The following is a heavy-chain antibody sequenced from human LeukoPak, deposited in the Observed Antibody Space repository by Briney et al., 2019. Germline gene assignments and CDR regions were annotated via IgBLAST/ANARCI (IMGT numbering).Heavy chain of an antibody. J-gene: IGHJ4*02. D-gene: IGHD6-13*01. CDR2: IHSSGST. CDR1: GGSISSSAYH. Sequence: SETLSLTCTVSGGSISSSAYHWGWIRQPPGKGLEWVGSIHSSGSTYYNLSLKSRVTISVDTSKNQFSLKLSSVTAADTAGYYCARAFYSSSWYHKEDLFDYWGQGTPVTVSS. CDR3: ARAFYSSSWYHKEDLFDY. V-gene: IGHV4-39*01.